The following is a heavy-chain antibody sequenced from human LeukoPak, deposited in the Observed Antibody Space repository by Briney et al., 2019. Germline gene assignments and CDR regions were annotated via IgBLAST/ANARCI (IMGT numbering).Heavy chain of an antibody. CDR3: TRWRDTSMLYY. D-gene: IGHD5-18*01. V-gene: IGHV3-49*04. Sequence: PGRSLRLSCTTSGFTFGDYAMAWVRQTPGKGLECVGSIRGKAHGGTTEYAASVQGRFTVSRDDSRSIAYLQMNSLKIEDTAVYYCTRWRDTSMLYYWGQGTLVTVSS. J-gene: IGHJ4*02. CDR1: GFTFGDYA. CDR2: IRGKAHGGTT.